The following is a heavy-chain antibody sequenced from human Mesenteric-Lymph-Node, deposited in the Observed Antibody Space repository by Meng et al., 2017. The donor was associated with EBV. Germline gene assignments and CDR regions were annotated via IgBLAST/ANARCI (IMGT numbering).Heavy chain of an antibody. CDR3: AGRGFYTLFDY. D-gene: IGHD3-3*01. V-gene: IGHV4-39*07. CDR1: CCFISRSGLY. Sequence: QVTGSGPGLVKRLENLSLPCNVCCCFISRSGLYWGWIRQPPGKGLEWIGRVSYSGTSSYNPSLRSRVTISADTSKNQFSLRLTSLTAADTAIYYCAGRGFYTLFDYWGQGTLVTVSS. J-gene: IGHJ4*02. CDR2: VSYSGTS.